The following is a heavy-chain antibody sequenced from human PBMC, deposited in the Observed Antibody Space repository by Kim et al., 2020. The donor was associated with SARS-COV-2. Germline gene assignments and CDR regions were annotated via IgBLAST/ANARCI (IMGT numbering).Heavy chain of an antibody. CDR1: GGSFSGYY. D-gene: IGHD3-10*01. J-gene: IGHJ4*02. V-gene: IGHV4-34*01. Sequence: SETLSLTCGVSGGSFSGYYWNWIRQAPGKGLEWIGEINLGGGSHSSPSLRGRVTFSVDRSNNSFSLKLTSATAADTATYFCARGYASGTYSDYFDYWSQGSLVTVSS. CDR3: ARGYASGTYSDYFDY. CDR2: INLGGGS.